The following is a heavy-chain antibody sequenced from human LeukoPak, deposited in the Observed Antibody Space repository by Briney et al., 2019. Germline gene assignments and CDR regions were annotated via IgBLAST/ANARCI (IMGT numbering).Heavy chain of an antibody. J-gene: IGHJ4*02. V-gene: IGHV3-21*01. CDR1: GFTFSSYS. CDR3: ARELNGDYPFDY. CDR2: ISSSSSYI. Sequence: GGSLRLSCAASGFTFSSYSMSWVRQAPGKGLEWVSSISSSSSYIYYADSVKGRFTISRDNAKNSLYLQMNSLRAEDTAVYYCARELNGDYPFDYWGQGTLVTVSS. D-gene: IGHD4-17*01.